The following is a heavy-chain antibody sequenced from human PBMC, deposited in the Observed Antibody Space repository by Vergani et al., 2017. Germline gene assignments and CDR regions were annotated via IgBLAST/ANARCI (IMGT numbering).Heavy chain of an antibody. Sequence: QVQLVQSGAEVKKPGSSVKVSCKASGGTFSSYAISWVRQAPGQGLEWMGRIIPIFGTANYAQKFQGRVTITADESTSTAYMELSSLRSEDTAVYYCARAYQALGQQLGLPGKIWFDPWGQGTLVTVSS. D-gene: IGHD6-13*01. CDR1: GGTFSSYA. CDR3: ARAYQALGQQLGLPGKIWFDP. V-gene: IGHV1-69*18. CDR2: IIPIFGTA. J-gene: IGHJ5*02.